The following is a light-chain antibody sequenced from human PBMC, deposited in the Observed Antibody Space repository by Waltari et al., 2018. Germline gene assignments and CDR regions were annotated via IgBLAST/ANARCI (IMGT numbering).Light chain of an antibody. CDR3: SSYTSNNTPVV. CDR1: SGYNY. J-gene: IGLJ2*01. Sequence: QSALTQPASVSGSPGQSITISCTGTSGYNYVAWYQQHPGKAPKLMIYDVTNRPSGVSNRLSGSKSGNTASLTISGLRAEDEADYCSSYTSNNTPVVFGGGTMVTVL. CDR2: DVT. V-gene: IGLV2-14*03.